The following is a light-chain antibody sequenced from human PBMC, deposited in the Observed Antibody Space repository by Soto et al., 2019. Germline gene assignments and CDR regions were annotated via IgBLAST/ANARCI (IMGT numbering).Light chain of an antibody. CDR2: DAS. CDR1: RSISDW. CDR3: LQYSSHSWT. V-gene: IGKV1-5*01. Sequence: DIQMTQSPSSLSRSVGDRGTMTFLASRSISDWLAWYQQKPGKAPELLIFDASNLKSGVSSRFSGSGSGTEFTLTISRLQPDDVATYYCLQYSSHSWTFGQGTKVDIK. J-gene: IGKJ1*01.